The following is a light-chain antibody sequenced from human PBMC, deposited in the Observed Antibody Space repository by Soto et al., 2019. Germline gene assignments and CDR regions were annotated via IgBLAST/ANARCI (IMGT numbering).Light chain of an antibody. CDR1: QSISSN. J-gene: IGKJ5*01. CDR3: QQYNTWSSIT. CDR2: GTS. V-gene: IGKV3-15*01. Sequence: EIVMTQSPATLSVSPGERVTLSCRASQSISSNLAWYQQKPGQAPSLLMYGTSTRATGIPARFSGSGSGTEFTLTISILQSEDFAVYYCQQYNTWSSITFGQGTRLEIK.